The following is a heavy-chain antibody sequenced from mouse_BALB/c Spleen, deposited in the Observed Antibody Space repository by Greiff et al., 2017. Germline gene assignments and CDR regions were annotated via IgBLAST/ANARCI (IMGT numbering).Heavy chain of an antibody. CDR3: ARAYGHQGDYFDY. D-gene: IGHD1-1*02. Sequence: VKLMESGPGLVAPSQSLSITCTVSGFSLTGYGVNWVRQPPGKGLEWLGMIWGDGSTDYNSALKSRLSISKDNSKSQVFLKMNSLQTDDTARYYCARAYGHQGDYFDYWGQGTTLTVSS. V-gene: IGHV2-6-7*01. CDR2: IWGDGST. J-gene: IGHJ2*01. CDR1: GFSLTGYG.